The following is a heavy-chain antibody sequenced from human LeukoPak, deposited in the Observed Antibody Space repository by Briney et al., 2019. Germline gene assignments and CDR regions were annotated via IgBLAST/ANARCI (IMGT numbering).Heavy chain of an antibody. V-gene: IGHV1-8*01. D-gene: IGHD3-9*01. J-gene: IGHJ4*02. CDR2: MNPNSGNT. CDR1: GHTFTSYE. Sequence: ASVKVSCKASGHTFTSYEINWVRQATGQGLEWMGWMNPNSGNTGYAQKFQGRVTMTRNTSISTAYMELSSLRSEDTAVYYCARAHTDYDILTGYYEFDYWGQGTLVTVSS. CDR3: ARAHTDYDILTGYYEFDY.